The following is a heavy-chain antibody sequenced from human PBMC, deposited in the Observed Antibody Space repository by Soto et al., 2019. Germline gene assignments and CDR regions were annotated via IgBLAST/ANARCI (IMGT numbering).Heavy chain of an antibody. CDR1: GFTFSSYG. CDR3: ARDGRGLADGEYGMDV. J-gene: IGHJ6*02. D-gene: IGHD3-22*01. CDR2: IWYDGSNK. V-gene: IGHV3-33*01. Sequence: PGGSLRLSCAASGFTFSSYGMHWVRQAPGKGLEWVAVIWYDGSNKYYADSVKGRFTISRDNSKNTLYLQMNSLRAEDTAVYYCARDGRGLADGEYGMDVSGRGSTDTGSS.